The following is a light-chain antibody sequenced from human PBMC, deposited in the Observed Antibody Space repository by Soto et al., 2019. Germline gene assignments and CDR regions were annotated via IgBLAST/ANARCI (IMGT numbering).Light chain of an antibody. CDR1: SSNIGNNA. V-gene: IGLV1-36*01. CDR3: AAWDDSLNGYV. J-gene: IGLJ1*01. Sequence: QSVLTQPPSVSEAPRQRVTISCSGSSSNIGNNAVNWYQQLPGKAPKLLIYYDDLLPSGVSDRFSCAKSGPSASLAISGLQSEDEADYYCAAWDDSLNGYVFGTGTKVTVL. CDR2: YDD.